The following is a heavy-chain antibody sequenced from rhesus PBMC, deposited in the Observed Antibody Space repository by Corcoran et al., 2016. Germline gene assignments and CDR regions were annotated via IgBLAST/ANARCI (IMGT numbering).Heavy chain of an antibody. CDR3: AKDKGGYYGLDS. J-gene: IGHJ6*01. Sequence: EVQLVESGGGLAKPGGSLRLFCAASGFTFSGYWMNWVRQAPGKGLEWVSGINGGGSSTQYAGSVKGRFTISRDNSENPLSLQMNSLRAEDTAVYYCAKDKGGYYGLDSWGQGVVVTVSS. CDR2: INGGGSST. D-gene: IGHD1-44*02. CDR1: GFTFSGYW. V-gene: IGHV3S25*01.